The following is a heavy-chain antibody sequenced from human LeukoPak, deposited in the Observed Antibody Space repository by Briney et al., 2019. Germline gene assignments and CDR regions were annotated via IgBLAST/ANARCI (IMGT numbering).Heavy chain of an antibody. V-gene: IGHV3-7*03. D-gene: IGHD2-15*01. CDR3: ATKGKGYCSGGSCYSGDH. CDR2: MQPDGGEK. CDR1: GFTCSSYW. J-gene: IGHJ4*02. Sequence: GRPLLLSCAAAGFTCSSYWISWFRQAPGKGLEWVANMQPDGGEKYYVDSVKGRFTISRDNAKNSLYLQMNSLRAEDTAVYYCATKGKGYCSGGSCYSGDHWGQGTLVTVSS.